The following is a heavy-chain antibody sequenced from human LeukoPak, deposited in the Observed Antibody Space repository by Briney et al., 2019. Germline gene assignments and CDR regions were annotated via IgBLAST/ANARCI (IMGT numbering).Heavy chain of an antibody. V-gene: IGHV4-59*08. CDR3: VRHEEDSSGWYGLGY. CDR2: IYNSGRT. D-gene: IGHD6-13*01. CDR1: GGSLSSDY. J-gene: IGHJ4*02. Sequence: SETLSLTCTVSGGSLSSDYWSWVRQPPGKGLEWIGHIYNSGRTNYNPSLKSRVTMSVDTSKNHFSLKLSSVTAADTALYYCVRHEEDSSGWYGLGYWGQGTLVTVSS.